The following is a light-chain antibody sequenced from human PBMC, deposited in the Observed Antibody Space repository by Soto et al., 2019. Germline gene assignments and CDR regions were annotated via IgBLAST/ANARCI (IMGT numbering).Light chain of an antibody. CDR2: DAS. CDR1: LGVNSA. V-gene: IGKV1D-13*01. CDR3: QQHNNFPLT. Sequence: AIQLTQSPSSLSASVGDRVTISCRASLGVNSALVWYQQKPGKPPKLLVYDASSLEGGVPSRFSGSGSGTDFTLPISRLQPEDFATYYCQQHNNFPLTFGGGTKVEVK. J-gene: IGKJ4*01.